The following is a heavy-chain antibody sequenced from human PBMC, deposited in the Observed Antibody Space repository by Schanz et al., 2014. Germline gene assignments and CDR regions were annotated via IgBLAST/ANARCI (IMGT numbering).Heavy chain of an antibody. Sequence: EQVLESGGGFVQPGGSLRLSCAASGFTFSVYWMHWVRQPPGKGLVSVSRISGDGTTTSYADSVKGRFTISRDNAKNSLYLQMNSLTAEDTAVYYCAKYGTGKGVSFEYWGQGTLVTVSS. CDR3: AKYGTGKGVSFEY. J-gene: IGHJ4*02. CDR1: GFTFSVYW. D-gene: IGHD1-26*01. V-gene: IGHV3-74*01. CDR2: ISGDGTTT.